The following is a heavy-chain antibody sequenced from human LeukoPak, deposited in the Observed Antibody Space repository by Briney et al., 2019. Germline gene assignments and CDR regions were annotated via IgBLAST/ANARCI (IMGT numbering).Heavy chain of an antibody. J-gene: IGHJ4*02. V-gene: IGHV1-18*04. CDR1: GYTFTGYY. Sequence: EASVKVSCKASGYTFTGYYMHWVRQAPGQGLEWMGWISAYNGNTNYAQKLQGRVTMTTDTSTSTAYMELRSLRSDDTAVYYCARDRTYDFWSANDLAIDYWGQGTLVTVSS. D-gene: IGHD3-3*01. CDR2: ISAYNGNT. CDR3: ARDRTYDFWSANDLAIDY.